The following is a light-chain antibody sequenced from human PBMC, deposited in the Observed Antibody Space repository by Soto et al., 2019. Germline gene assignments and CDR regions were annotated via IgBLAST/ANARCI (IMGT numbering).Light chain of an antibody. CDR1: QSISSW. CDR3: QQYNSYL. CDR2: DAS. V-gene: IGKV1-5*01. Sequence: DIQMTQSPSTLSASVGDRVTITCRASQSISSWLAWYQQKPGKAPKLLIYDASSLESGVPSRFSGSGSGTEFTLTISSLQPADFATYYCQQYNSYLFGGGTKVEIK. J-gene: IGKJ4*01.